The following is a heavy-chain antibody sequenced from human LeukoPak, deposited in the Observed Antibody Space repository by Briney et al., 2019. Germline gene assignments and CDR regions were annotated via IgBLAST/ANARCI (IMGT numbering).Heavy chain of an antibody. V-gene: IGHV4-59*08. CDR3: ARGYLNPHAFDI. CDR1: GGSISSYY. Sequence: SETLSLTCTVSGGSISSYYWSWIRQPPGKGLEWIGYIYYSGSTNYNPSLKSRVTISVDTSKNQLSLKLSSVTAADTAVYYCARGYLNPHAFDIWGQGTMVTVSS. D-gene: IGHD5-18*01. CDR2: IYYSGST. J-gene: IGHJ3*02.